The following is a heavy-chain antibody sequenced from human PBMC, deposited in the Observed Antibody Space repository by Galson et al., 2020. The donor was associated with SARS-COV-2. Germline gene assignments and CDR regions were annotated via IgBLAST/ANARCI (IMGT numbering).Heavy chain of an antibody. D-gene: IGHD6-6*01. J-gene: IGHJ6*03. CDR1: GFTFSGYS. CDR3: ARVGSSSAVNYYYYYMDV. CDR2: ISSSSSYI. Sequence: GESLKISCAAPGFTFSGYSMSWVRQAPGKGLEWVSSISSSSSYIYYADSVKGRFTISRDNAKNSLYLQMNSLRAEDTAVYYCARVGSSSAVNYYYYYMDVWGKGTTVTVSS. V-gene: IGHV3-21*01.